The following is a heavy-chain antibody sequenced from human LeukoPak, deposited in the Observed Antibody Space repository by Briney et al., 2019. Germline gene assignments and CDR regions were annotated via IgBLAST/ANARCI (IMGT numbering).Heavy chain of an antibody. Sequence: GGSLRLSCAASGFTFSSYEMNWVRQAPGKGLEWVSYISSSGSTIYYADSVKGRFTISRDNAKNSMYLQMNSLRGAATAVYYCARGWAYCGGDCYSEGGFDYWGQGNLVTVSS. CDR2: ISSSGSTI. V-gene: IGHV3-48*03. CDR1: GFTFSSYE. CDR3: ARGWAYCGGDCYSEGGFDY. J-gene: IGHJ4*02. D-gene: IGHD2-21*02.